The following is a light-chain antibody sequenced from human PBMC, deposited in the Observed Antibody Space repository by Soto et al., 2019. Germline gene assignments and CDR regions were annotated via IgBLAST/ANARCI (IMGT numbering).Light chain of an antibody. CDR3: QQYDGSLGLT. V-gene: IGKV3-20*01. J-gene: IGKJ4*01. CDR2: GAS. CDR1: QSVSSSY. Sequence: EIVLTQSPGTLSLSPGERAALSCRASQSVSSSYLAWYQQKPGQAPRLLIYGASTRATGIPDRFSGSGSGTDFTLTIGRLEPEDFAVYYCQQYDGSLGLTFGGGTKVEIK.